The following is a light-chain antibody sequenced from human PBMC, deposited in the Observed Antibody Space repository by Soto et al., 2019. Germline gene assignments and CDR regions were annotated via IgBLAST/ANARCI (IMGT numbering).Light chain of an antibody. Sequence: DIQMTQSPSSLSASVGDTVTITFRASQGIRNDLGWYQQKPGKAPKSLIYAASSLQSGVPSRFSGSGSGTEFTLTISGLQPEDFATYYCLQHYYYPPWTFGQGTKVDIK. CDR2: AAS. J-gene: IGKJ1*01. V-gene: IGKV1-17*01. CDR1: QGIRND. CDR3: LQHYYYPPWT.